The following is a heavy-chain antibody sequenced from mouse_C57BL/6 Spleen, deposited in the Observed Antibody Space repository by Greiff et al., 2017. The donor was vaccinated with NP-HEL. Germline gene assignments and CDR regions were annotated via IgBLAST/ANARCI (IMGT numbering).Heavy chain of an antibody. Sequence: QVQLKQPGAELVKPGASVKMSCKASGYTFTSYWITWVKQRPGQGLEWIGDIYPGSGCTNYNEKFKSKATLTVDTSSSTAYMQLSILTSEDSAVYYCARDYGSSYGCFAYWGQGTLVTVSA. CDR2: IYPGSGCT. D-gene: IGHD1-1*01. CDR3: ARDYGSSYGCFAY. CDR1: GYTFTSYW. J-gene: IGHJ3*01. V-gene: IGHV1-55*01.